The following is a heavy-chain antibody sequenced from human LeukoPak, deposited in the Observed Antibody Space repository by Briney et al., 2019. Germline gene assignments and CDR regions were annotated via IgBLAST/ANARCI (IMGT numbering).Heavy chain of an antibody. D-gene: IGHD6-13*01. CDR1: GFTFSSYG. CDR3: AREGGRAAAGRFDY. V-gene: IGHV3-30*02. Sequence: PGGSLRLSCAASGFTFSSYGMHWVRQAPGKGLEWVAFIRYDGSNKYYAASVKGRFTISRDNSKNTVYLHMNSLRADDTALYYCAREGGRAAAGRFDYWGQGTLVTVSS. CDR2: IRYDGSNK. J-gene: IGHJ4*02.